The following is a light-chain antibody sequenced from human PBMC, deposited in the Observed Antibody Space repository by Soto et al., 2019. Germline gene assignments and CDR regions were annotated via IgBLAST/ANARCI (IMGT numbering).Light chain of an antibody. CDR2: AAS. Sequence: DRPLTQSPSSVSASVGDRVTITCRASQSISSYLNWYQQKPGKAPKLLIYAASTLQSGVPSRFSGSGSGTDFTLSIGSLQPEDFATYYCQQSYSTPRTFGQGTKVDIK. V-gene: IGKV1-39*01. CDR3: QQSYSTPRT. CDR1: QSISSY. J-gene: IGKJ1*01.